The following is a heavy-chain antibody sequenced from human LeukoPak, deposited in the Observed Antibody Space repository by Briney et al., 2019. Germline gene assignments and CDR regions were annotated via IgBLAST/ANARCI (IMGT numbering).Heavy chain of an antibody. V-gene: IGHV3-48*01. J-gene: IGHJ4*02. CDR2: IGIDSGNT. CDR3: ARDYKYAFDN. D-gene: IGHD5-24*01. Sequence: GGSLRLSCAASGFAFSDYSMNWVRQAPGKGLEWISYIGIDSGNTNYADSVKGRFTISGDKAKNSLYLQMNSLRVEDTAVYYCARDYKYAFDNWGQGSLVTVSS. CDR1: GFAFSDYS.